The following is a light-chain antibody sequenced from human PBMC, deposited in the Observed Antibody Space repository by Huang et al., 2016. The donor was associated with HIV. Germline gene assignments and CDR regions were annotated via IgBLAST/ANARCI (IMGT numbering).Light chain of an antibody. CDR2: GAS. Sequence: DNQLTQSPSSLSASVGERVTITCRASYSINKYLNWYQQKPGKATKLLIYGASNLQSGVPSRFSGSGSGTDFTLTISSLQPEDFATYYCQQSYDTPQTFGQGTKVDIK. V-gene: IGKV1-39*01. J-gene: IGKJ1*01. CDR3: QQSYDTPQT. CDR1: YSINKY.